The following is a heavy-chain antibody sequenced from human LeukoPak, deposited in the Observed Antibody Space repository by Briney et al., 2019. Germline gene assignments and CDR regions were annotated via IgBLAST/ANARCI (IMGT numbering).Heavy chain of an antibody. J-gene: IGHJ4*02. CDR2: IRYDGSNK. Sequence: GGSLRLSCAASGFTFTNAWMSWVRQAPGKGLEWVAFIRYDGSNKYYADSVKGRFTISRDNSKNTLYLQMNSLRAEDTAVYYCAKDQGASGQPLDYWGQGTLVTVSS. V-gene: IGHV3-30*02. CDR1: GFTFTNAW. CDR3: AKDQGASGQPLDY. D-gene: IGHD3-16*01.